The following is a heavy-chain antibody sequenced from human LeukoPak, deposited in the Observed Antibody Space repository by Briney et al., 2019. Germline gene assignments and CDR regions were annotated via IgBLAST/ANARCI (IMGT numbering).Heavy chain of an antibody. CDR1: GFTFSSYS. J-gene: IGHJ4*02. Sequence: PGGSLRLSCAASGFTFSSYSMNWVRQAPGKGLEWVSYISSSSSIRYYADSVKGRFTISRDNAKNSLYLQMNSLRDEDTAVYYCARVLRRYFDYWGQGTLVTVSS. CDR2: ISSSSSIR. V-gene: IGHV3-48*02. CDR3: ARVLRRYFDY.